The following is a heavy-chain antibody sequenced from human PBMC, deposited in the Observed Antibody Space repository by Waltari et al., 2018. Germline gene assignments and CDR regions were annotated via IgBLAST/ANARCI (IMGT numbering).Heavy chain of an antibody. Sequence: QVQLQESGPGLVKPSQTLSLTCTVSGGSISSGSYYWSWIRQPAGKGLEWIGYSYTSGSTNDNASHKSRVTRSVDTSKNQFALKLSSVTAADTAGYYCARVPVAAAGNFDYWGQGTLVTVSS. CDR3: ARVPVAAAGNFDY. D-gene: IGHD6-13*01. CDR2: SYTSGST. V-gene: IGHV4-61*09. CDR1: GGSISSGSYY. J-gene: IGHJ4*02.